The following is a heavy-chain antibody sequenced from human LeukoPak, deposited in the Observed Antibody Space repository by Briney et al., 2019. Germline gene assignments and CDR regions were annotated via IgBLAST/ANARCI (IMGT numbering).Heavy chain of an antibody. CDR3: ARSAGGWYRNNWFDP. D-gene: IGHD6-19*01. V-gene: IGHV3-64*01. CDR2: ISSNGGST. J-gene: IGHJ5*02. CDR1: GFTFSSYA. Sequence: PGGSLRLSCAASGFTFSSYAMHWVRQAPGKGLEYVSAISSNGGSTYYANSVKGGFTISRDNSKNTLYLQMGSLRAEDMAVYYCARSAGGWYRNNWFDPWGQGTLVTVSS.